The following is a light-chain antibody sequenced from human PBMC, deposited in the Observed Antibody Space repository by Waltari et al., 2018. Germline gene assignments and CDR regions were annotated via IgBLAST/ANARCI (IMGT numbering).Light chain of an antibody. CDR2: GAS. J-gene: IGKJ2*03. V-gene: IGKV3-20*01. CDR1: QSVSSY. Sequence: ILTQSPATLSLSPGERATLSCRASQSVSSYLAWYQQKPGQAPRLLIYGASSRATGIPDRFSGSGSGTEFTLTISSLEPEDFAVYYCQKYSSSPYSFGQGTKVEVK. CDR3: QKYSSSPYS.